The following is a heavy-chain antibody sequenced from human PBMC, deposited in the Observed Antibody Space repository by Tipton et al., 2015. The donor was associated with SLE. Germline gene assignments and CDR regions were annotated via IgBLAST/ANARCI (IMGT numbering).Heavy chain of an antibody. Sequence: TLSLTCAVSDASGASFRSSYWAWLRQPPGEGLEWIGYVYHGAFTNYNPSLDGRVRISLDTSKNQFSLRLNSVTAADTALYYCARGPKFDDAWTGYYDYWGQGILVTVSS. V-gene: IGHV4-59*01. J-gene: IGHJ4*02. CDR3: ARGPKFDDAWTGYYDY. D-gene: IGHD3/OR15-3a*01. CDR2: VYHGAFT. CDR1: DASGASFRSSY.